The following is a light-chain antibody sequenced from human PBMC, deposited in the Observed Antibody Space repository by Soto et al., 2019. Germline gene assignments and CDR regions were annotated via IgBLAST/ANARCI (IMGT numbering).Light chain of an antibody. Sequence: QSVLTQPPSVSGAPGQRVTISCTGSSSNIGAGYDVHWYQHLPGTAPKLLIYGNTNRPSGVPDRFSGSKSGTSASLAITGLQAEDEADYYCQSYDSSLSGHVVFGGGTKLTV. V-gene: IGLV1-40*01. CDR2: GNT. CDR3: QSYDSSLSGHVV. CDR1: SSNIGAGYD. J-gene: IGLJ2*01.